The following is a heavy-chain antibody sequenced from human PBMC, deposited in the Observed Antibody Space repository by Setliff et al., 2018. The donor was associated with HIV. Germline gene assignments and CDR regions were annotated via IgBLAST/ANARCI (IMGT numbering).Heavy chain of an antibody. CDR1: GGPFSTYT. V-gene: IGHV1-69*13. Sequence: GASVKVSCKASGGPFSTYTITWVRQAPGQGLEWIGGILPLLGSTNYAQNFQDRVTLTADESTNTAYMELKSLTSADTAVYYCAGDKGGMPEHHYLDYWGQGTLVTV. CDR2: ILPLLGST. CDR3: AGDKGGMPEHHYLDY. D-gene: IGHD3-16*01. J-gene: IGHJ4*02.